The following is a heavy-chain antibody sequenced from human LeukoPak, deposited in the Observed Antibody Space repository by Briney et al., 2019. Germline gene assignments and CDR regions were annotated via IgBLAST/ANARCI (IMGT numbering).Heavy chain of an antibody. Sequence: GGSLRLSCAASGFTFSDYYMSWIRQAPGKGLEWVSYISSSSSYTNYADSVKGRFTISRDNAKNSLYPQMNSLRAEDTTVYYCARDMGHGSGGSCYDYWGQGTLVTVSS. V-gene: IGHV3-11*06. CDR1: GFTFSDYY. CDR2: ISSSSSYT. J-gene: IGHJ4*02. CDR3: ARDMGHGSGGSCYDY. D-gene: IGHD2-15*01.